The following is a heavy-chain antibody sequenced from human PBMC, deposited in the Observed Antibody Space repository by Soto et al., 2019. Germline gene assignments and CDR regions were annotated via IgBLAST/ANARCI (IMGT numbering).Heavy chain of an antibody. CDR2: IYSDGST. D-gene: IGHD2-21*01. V-gene: IGHV3-53*01. CDR3: ARGGIAFYHGMDV. Sequence: GGSLRLSCAASGLTVNTNYFTWVRQTPGQGLEWVSAIYSDGSTYYADSLQGRSTISRGNSKNAVILQINSVRAEDTAVYYCARGGIAFYHGMDVWGQGITVTVSS. CDR1: GLTVNTNY. J-gene: IGHJ6*02.